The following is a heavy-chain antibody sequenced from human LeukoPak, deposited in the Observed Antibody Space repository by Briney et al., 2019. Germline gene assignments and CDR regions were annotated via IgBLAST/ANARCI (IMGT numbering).Heavy chain of an antibody. CDR1: GGSISSGSYY. D-gene: IGHD2-2*01. CDR2: IYYSGST. V-gene: IGHV4-31*03. Sequence: TSETLSLTCTVSGGSISSGSYYWSWIRQHPGKGLEWIGYIYYSGSTYSNPSLKSRVTISVDTPKNQFSLKRSSVTAANTAFYFCARDQMPPCSGKGRGWFDPWGRRTRDSVSS. CDR3: ARDQMPPCSGKGRGWFDP. J-gene: IGHJ5*02.